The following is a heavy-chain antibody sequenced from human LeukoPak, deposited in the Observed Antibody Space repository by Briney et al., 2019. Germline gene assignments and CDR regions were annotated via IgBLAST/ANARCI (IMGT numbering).Heavy chain of an antibody. CDR3: TTMHGYYDGSGYWVQ. V-gene: IGHV3-23*01. Sequence: GGSLRLSCAASGFTFGSYGMSWVRQAPGKGLEWVSFITTNGATTSYADSVKGRFTISRDNLRNTLYMQMNSLRDEDTALYYSTTMHGYYDGSGYWVQWGQGTLVTVSS. J-gene: IGHJ4*02. CDR2: ITTNGATT. D-gene: IGHD3-22*01. CDR1: GFTFGSYG.